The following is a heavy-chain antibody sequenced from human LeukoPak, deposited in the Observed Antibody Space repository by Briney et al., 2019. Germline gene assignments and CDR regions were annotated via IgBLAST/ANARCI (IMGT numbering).Heavy chain of an antibody. CDR2: IWYDGSNK. CDR3: ARDRRLTSGFGDYYYYGMDV. J-gene: IGHJ6*02. D-gene: IGHD3-10*01. CDR1: GFTFSSYG. V-gene: IGHV3-33*01. Sequence: GGPLRLSCAASGFTFSSYGMHWVRQAPGKGLESVAVIWYDGSNKYYADSVKGRFTISRDNSKNTLYLQMNSLRAEDTAVYYCARDRRLTSGFGDYYYYGMDVWGQGTTVTVSS.